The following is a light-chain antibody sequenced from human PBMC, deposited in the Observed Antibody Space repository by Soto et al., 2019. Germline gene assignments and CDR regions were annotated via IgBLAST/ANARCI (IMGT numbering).Light chain of an antibody. CDR1: QSISSW. CDR3: QQYNSYSTT. CDR2: DAS. Sequence: IQMTQSPSTLSASVGDRVTITCRASQSISSWLAWYQQKPGKAPKLLIYDASSLESGVTSRFSGSGSGTEFPLTISSLQPDDFATYYCQQYNSYSTTFGQGTKVEIK. V-gene: IGKV1-5*01. J-gene: IGKJ1*01.